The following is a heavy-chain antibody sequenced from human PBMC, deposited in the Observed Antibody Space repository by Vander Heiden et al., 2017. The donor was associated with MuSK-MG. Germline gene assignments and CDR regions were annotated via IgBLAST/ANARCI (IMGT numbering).Heavy chain of an antibody. CDR3: ARTPSKIVVGPAATVWFDP. V-gene: IGHV1-2*02. D-gene: IGHD2-2*01. CDR1: GYTFTGYY. J-gene: IGHJ5*02. CDR2: INPNSGGT. Sequence: QVQLVQSGAEVKKPGASVKVSCKASGYTFTGYYMHWVRQAPGQGLEWMGWINPNSGGTNYAQKFQGRVTMTRDTSISTAYMELSRLRSDDTAVYYCARTPSKIVVGPAATVWFDPWGQGTLVTVSS.